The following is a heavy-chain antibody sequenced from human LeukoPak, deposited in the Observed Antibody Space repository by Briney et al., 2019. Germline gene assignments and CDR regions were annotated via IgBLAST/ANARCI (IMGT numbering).Heavy chain of an antibody. Sequence: SVKVSCKASRGSLSSYALRWVRQAPRQGLEWMGRIIPIFGTANYAQKFQGRGTITADKSTSTAYMELSSLRSEDTGVYYCARDRYYYDSSGYYYLYYFDYWGQGNLVTVSS. CDR1: RGSLSSYA. CDR3: ARDRYYYDSSGYYYLYYFDY. J-gene: IGHJ4*02. CDR2: IIPIFGTA. D-gene: IGHD3-22*01. V-gene: IGHV1-69*06.